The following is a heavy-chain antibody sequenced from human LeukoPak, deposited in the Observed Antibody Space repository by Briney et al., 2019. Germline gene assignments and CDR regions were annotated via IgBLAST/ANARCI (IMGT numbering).Heavy chain of an antibody. V-gene: IGHV1-18*01. J-gene: IGHJ4*02. Sequence: ASVKVSCKASGYTFTSYGISWGRQAPGQGLEWMGWISAYNGNTNYAQKLQGRVTMTTDTSTSTAYMELRSLRSDDTAVYYCARVPGWRFLEWLSQYYFDYWGQGTLVTVSS. CDR3: ARVPGWRFLEWLSQYYFDY. D-gene: IGHD3-3*01. CDR2: ISAYNGNT. CDR1: GYTFTSYG.